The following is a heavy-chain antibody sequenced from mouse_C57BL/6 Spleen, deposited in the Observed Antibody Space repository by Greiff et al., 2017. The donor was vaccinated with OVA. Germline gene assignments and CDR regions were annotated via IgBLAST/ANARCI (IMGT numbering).Heavy chain of an antibody. CDR2: IYPGDGDT. J-gene: IGHJ1*03. Sequence: VQLQQSGPELVKPGASVKISCKASGYAFSSSWMNWVKQRPGKGLEWIGRIYPGDGDTNYNGKFKGKATLTADKSSSTAYMQLRSLAYEDAAVYCCAREDYGSSAYFDGWGTGTTVTVSS. CDR3: AREDYGSSAYFDG. D-gene: IGHD1-1*01. CDR1: GYAFSSSW. V-gene: IGHV1-82*01.